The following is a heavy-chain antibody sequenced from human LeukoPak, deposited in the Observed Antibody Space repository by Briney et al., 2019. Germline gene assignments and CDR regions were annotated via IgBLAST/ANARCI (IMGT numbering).Heavy chain of an antibody. CDR1: GFTFSDYY. CDR3: AREIRGCSGGSCYAGVKYYYYYGMDV. V-gene: IGHV3-11*01. CDR2: ISSSGSTI. D-gene: IGHD2-15*01. Sequence: GGSLRLSCAASGFTFSDYYMSWIRQAPGKGLEWVSYISSSGSTIYYADSVKGRFTISRDNAKNSLYLQMNSLRAEDTAVYYCAREIRGCSGGSCYAGVKYYYYYGMDVWGQGTTVTVSS. J-gene: IGHJ6*02.